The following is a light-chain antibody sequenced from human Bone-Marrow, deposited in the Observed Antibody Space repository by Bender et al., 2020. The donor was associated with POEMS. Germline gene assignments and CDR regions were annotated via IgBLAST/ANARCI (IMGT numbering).Light chain of an antibody. CDR3: QAWDSNTLVV. V-gene: IGLV3-21*02. J-gene: IGLJ2*01. CDR2: DDD. Sequence: SYVLSQPPSVSVAPGQTARIPCGGINFGGKSVHWYQQKPGQAPVLVVYDDDDRPSGIPERFSGSNSGNTATLTISGTEAGDEADYYCQAWDSNTLVVFGGGTKLTVL. CDR1: NFGGKS.